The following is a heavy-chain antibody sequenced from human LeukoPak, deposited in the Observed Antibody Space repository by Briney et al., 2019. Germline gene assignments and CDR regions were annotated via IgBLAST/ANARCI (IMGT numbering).Heavy chain of an antibody. CDR2: ISAYNCNT. J-gene: IGHJ4*02. D-gene: IGHD3-22*01. Sequence: ASVKVSCKASGYTFTSYGISWVRHAPGQGLEWMGWISAYNCNTNYAQKLQGRVTMTTDTSTSTAYMELRSLRSDDTAVYYCARDRVPNYYDSSGYPLDYWGQGTLVTVSS. CDR1: GYTFTSYG. V-gene: IGHV1-18*01. CDR3: ARDRVPNYYDSSGYPLDY.